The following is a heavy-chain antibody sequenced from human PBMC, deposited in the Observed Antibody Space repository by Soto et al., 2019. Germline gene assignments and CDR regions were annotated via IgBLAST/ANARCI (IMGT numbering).Heavy chain of an antibody. Sequence: QVQLVESGGVLVKPGGALRLSCAASEFTFSDYYMIWFRRAPGKGLEWLSYIDSGSRYKNYADSVKGRTTIFRDNAHNTLYLESNSLKVDDTATYFCAGGLLYGGDPPPSDYWGQGTGVTVSS. CDR3: AGGLLYGGDPPPSDY. D-gene: IGHD4-17*01. J-gene: IGHJ4*02. CDR1: EFTFSDYY. V-gene: IGHV3-11*05. CDR2: IDSGSRYK.